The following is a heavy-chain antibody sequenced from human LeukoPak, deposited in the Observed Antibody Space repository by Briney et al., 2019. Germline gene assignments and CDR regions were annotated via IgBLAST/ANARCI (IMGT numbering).Heavy chain of an antibody. CDR2: ISTGGST. J-gene: IGHJ2*01. D-gene: IGHD3-16*01. Sequence: PGGSLRLSCAASGFTFSTYAMNWVRQAPGKGLEWVSTISTGGSTYYADSVKGRFTISRDNSKNTLYLQMNSLRAEDTAIYYCAKDLGVSGWYFDLWGRGTLVTVSS. CDR3: AKDLGVSGWYFDL. V-gene: IGHV3-23*01. CDR1: GFTFSTYA.